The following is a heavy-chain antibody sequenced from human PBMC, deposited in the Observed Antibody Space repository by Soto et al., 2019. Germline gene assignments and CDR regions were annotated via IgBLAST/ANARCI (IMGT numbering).Heavy chain of an antibody. CDR3: AREGECSAGSCNTGWFDP. V-gene: IGHV4-34*01. Sequence: QVQLQQWGAGLLKPSETLSLTCAVYGGSFSGYYWSWIRQPPGKGLDWLGEINHSGSTNYNPSLKSRVTISVDAPKNQLSLKLSSVTAADTAVYYCAREGECSAGSCNTGWFDPWGQGTLVTVSS. CDR2: INHSGST. D-gene: IGHD2-15*01. J-gene: IGHJ5*02. CDR1: GGSFSGYY.